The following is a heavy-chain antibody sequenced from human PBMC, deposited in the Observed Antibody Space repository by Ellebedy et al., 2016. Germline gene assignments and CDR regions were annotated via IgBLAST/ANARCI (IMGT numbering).Heavy chain of an antibody. J-gene: IGHJ6*02. V-gene: IGHV5-51*06. Sequence: GESLKISCKGSGYSFTSYWIGWVRQMPGKGLEWMGIIYPGGSDTRYSPSFQGQVTISVDKSITTAYLQWSSLKASDTAMYYCAREGKNYYYGMDVWGQGTTVTVSS. CDR3: AREGKNYYYGMDV. CDR1: GYSFTSYW. CDR2: IYPGGSDT.